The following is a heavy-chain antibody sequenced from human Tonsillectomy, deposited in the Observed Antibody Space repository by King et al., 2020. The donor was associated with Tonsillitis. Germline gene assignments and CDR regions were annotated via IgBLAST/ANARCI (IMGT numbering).Heavy chain of an antibody. CDR3: ARHWGGTVTTPYFFDF. J-gene: IGHJ4*02. D-gene: IGHD4-17*01. V-gene: IGHV4-39*01. Sequence: QLQESGPGLVKPSETLSLTCTVSGGSDSSSSFYWGWIRQPPGKGLEWIGYILYSESTYYNPSLKSRVTISVDTSKNQFSLKLSSVTAADTAVYYCARHWGGTVTTPYFFDFWGQGALVTVSS. CDR1: GGSDSSSSFY. CDR2: ILYSEST.